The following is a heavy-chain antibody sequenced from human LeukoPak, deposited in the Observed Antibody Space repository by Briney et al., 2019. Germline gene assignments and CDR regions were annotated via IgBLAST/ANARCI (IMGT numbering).Heavy chain of an antibody. J-gene: IGHJ4*02. D-gene: IGHD3-22*01. CDR2: ISGSGGST. CDR1: GFTFSSYA. V-gene: IGHV3-23*01. Sequence: PGGSLRLSCAASGFTFSSYAVSWVRQAPGKGLEWVSAISGSGGSTYYADSVEGRFTISRDNSKNTLYLQMNSLRAEDTAVYYCAKVSITMIVVAPPDYWGQGTLVTVSS. CDR3: AKVSITMIVVAPPDY.